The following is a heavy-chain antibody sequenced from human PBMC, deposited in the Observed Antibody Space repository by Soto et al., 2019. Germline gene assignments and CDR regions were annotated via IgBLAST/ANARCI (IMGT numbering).Heavy chain of an antibody. V-gene: IGHV3-23*01. CDR3: AKEGNYGDLAAIIVDY. CDR1: GFTFSSYA. D-gene: IGHD4-17*01. Sequence: GGSLRLSCAASGFTFSSYAMSWVRQAPGKGLEWVSAISGSGGSTYYADSVKGRFTISRDNSKNTLYLQMNSLRAEDTAVYYCAKEGNYGDLAAIIVDYWGQGTLVTVSS. CDR2: ISGSGGST. J-gene: IGHJ4*02.